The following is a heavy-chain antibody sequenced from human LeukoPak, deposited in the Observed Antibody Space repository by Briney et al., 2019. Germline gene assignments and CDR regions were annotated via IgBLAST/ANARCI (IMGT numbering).Heavy chain of an antibody. J-gene: IGHJ4*02. D-gene: IGHD2-8*02. CDR1: GVSIRDNNYY. V-gene: IGHV4-39*01. CDR2: MFYTGST. Sequence: KTSETLSLTCTVSGVSIRDNNYYWGWVRQPPGKGLEWIGSMFYTGSTYYNPSLRPRVTLSVDTSKNQLSLNLKSGTAADTAVYSCARLLLGSTVIDYWGQGALVIVSS. CDR3: ARLLLGSTVIDY.